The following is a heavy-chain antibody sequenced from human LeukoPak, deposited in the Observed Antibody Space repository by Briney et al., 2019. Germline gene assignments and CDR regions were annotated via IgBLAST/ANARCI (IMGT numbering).Heavy chain of an antibody. CDR2: ISYDGSNK. D-gene: IGHD2-15*01. CDR3: ARDGGRATLDY. Sequence: GGSLRLSCAASGFTFSSYAMHWVRQAPGKGLEWVAVISYDGSNKYYADSVMGRFTISRDNSKNTLYLQMNSLRAEDTAVYYCARDGGRATLDYWGQGTLVTVSS. J-gene: IGHJ4*02. V-gene: IGHV3-30*04. CDR1: GFTFSSYA.